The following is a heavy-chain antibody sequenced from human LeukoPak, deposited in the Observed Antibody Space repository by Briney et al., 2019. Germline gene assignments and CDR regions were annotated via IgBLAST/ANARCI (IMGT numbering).Heavy chain of an antibody. V-gene: IGHV4-39*07. Sequence: SETLSLTCAVSGGSISSGSYYWSWIRQSAGKGLEWIGSISYSGSTYYNPSLKSRVTISVDTSKNQFSLKLSSVTAADTAVYYCATNYYDSSDYGVFDYWGQGTLVTVSS. CDR3: ATNYYDSSDYGVFDY. CDR1: GGSISSGSYY. J-gene: IGHJ4*02. CDR2: ISYSGST. D-gene: IGHD3-22*01.